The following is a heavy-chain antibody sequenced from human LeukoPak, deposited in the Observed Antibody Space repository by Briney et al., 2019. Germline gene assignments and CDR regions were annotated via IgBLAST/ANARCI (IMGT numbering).Heavy chain of an antibody. CDR1: GFTFSSYA. D-gene: IGHD4-23*01. CDR3: ARAPWYTTVVDNWFDP. J-gene: IGHJ5*02. CDR2: ISGSGGST. V-gene: IGHV3-23*01. Sequence: GGSLRLSCAASGFTFSSYAMSWVRQAPGKGLEWVSAISGSGGSTYYADSVKGRFTISRDNSKNTLYLQMNSLRAEDTAVYYCARAPWYTTVVDNWFDPWGQGTLVTVSS.